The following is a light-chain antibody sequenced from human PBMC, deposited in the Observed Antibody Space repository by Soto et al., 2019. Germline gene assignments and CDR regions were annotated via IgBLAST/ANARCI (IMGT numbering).Light chain of an antibody. V-gene: IGKV3-20*01. CDR3: QQERSRPSCS. CDR1: QSVSSSY. Sequence: SVYLRCPRTLTMYTGERATLSCRASQSVSSSYLAWYQQKPGQAPRLLIYGASSRATGIPDRFSGSGSGTDFTLTISRLEPEDFAVYYGQQERSRPSCSFGLGIKVDMK. J-gene: IGKJ3*01. CDR2: GAS.